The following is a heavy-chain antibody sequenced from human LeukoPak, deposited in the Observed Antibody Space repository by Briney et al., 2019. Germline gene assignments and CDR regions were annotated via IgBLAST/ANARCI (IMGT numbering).Heavy chain of an antibody. D-gene: IGHD6-19*01. V-gene: IGHV1-69*10. CDR1: GGTFSSYA. J-gene: IGHJ4*02. CDR2: IIPILGIA. CDR3: ARDRIAVAGTGDY. Sequence: SVTVSCKASGGTFSSYAISWVRQAPGHGPASMGRIIPILGIANYAQKSQGRVTITTDKSTSTAYMELSSLRSEDTAVYYCARDRIAVAGTGDYWGQGTLVTVSS.